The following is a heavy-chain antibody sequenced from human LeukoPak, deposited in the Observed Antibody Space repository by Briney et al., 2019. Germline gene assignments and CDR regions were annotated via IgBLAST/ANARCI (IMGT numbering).Heavy chain of an antibody. CDR3: AKNVVVKRYIDY. CDR1: GFTFSNHA. D-gene: IGHD2-15*01. CDR2: ISGSGRTT. V-gene: IGHV3-23*01. J-gene: IGHJ4*02. Sequence: GGSLRLSCAASGFTFSNHAMSWVRQTPGKGLQWVSVISGSGRTTEYADSVKGRFPISSDNSKNTLSLQMNSLRVEDTAIYYCAKNVVVKRYIDYWGQGTLVTVSS.